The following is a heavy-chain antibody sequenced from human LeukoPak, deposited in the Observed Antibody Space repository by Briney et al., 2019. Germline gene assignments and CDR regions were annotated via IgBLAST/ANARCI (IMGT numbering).Heavy chain of an antibody. J-gene: IGHJ5*01. D-gene: IGHD2-2*01. CDR3: ARILVPPALCWFDS. CDR2: IKQDGSQK. Sequence: GGSLRLSCAASGFTFSNYWMSWVRQAPGKGLEWVANIKQDGSQKYYVDSVRGRFTISRDNAKNSLYLQMNSLRAENTAVYYCARILVPPALCWFDSWGQGTLVTVSS. CDR1: GFTFSNYW. V-gene: IGHV3-7*03.